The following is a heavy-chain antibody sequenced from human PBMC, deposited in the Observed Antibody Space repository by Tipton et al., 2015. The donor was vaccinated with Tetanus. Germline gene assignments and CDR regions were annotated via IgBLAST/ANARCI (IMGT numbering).Heavy chain of an antibody. Sequence: MQLVQSGGEVKKPGESLKISCKGSGYIFTSYWIGWVRQMPGKGLEWMGIIYPADSDTRYSPSFQGQVTISVDKSINTAYLQWSSLKASDTSMFYCARAHCSDGVCNFDFWGQGALVPVAS. CDR1: GYIFTSYW. CDR2: IYPADSDT. V-gene: IGHV5-51*01. J-gene: IGHJ4*02. CDR3: ARAHCSDGVCNFDF. D-gene: IGHD2-8*01.